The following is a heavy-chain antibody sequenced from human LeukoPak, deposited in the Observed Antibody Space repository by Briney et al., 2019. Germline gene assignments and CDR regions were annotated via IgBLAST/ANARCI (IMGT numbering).Heavy chain of an antibody. V-gene: IGHV4-59*08. Sequence: AETLCLTCTVSGGSISSYYWSWIRQPPGKGLEWIGYISYSGSTNYNPSLKSRVTMSVDTSKNQFSLKLSSVTAADTAVYYCAGCRGGGWQNYFDTWGQGTVVTVSS. D-gene: IGHD2-15*01. CDR3: AGCRGGGWQNYFDT. CDR1: GGSISSYY. CDR2: ISYSGST. J-gene: IGHJ5*02.